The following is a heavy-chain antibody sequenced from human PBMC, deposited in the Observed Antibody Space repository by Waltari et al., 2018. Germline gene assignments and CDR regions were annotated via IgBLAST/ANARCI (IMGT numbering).Heavy chain of an antibody. J-gene: IGHJ3*02. CDR1: GFTFSSYS. CDR2: MSSSSSTR. V-gene: IGHV3-48*01. Sequence: EVQLVESGGGLVQPGGSLRLSCAASGFTFSSYSMNWVRQAPGKGLEWVSYMSSSSSTRYYADSVKGRFTISRDNAKNSLYLQMNSLRAEDTAVYYCARVDTATDDDAFDIWGQGTMVTVSS. CDR3: ARVDTATDDDAFDI. D-gene: IGHD5-18*01.